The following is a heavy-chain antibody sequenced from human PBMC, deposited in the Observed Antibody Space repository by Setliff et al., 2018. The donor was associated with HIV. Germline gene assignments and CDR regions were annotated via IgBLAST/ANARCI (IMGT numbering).Heavy chain of an antibody. CDR1: GGSFSDYY. D-gene: IGHD2-2*01. V-gene: IGHV4-34*01. CDR2: INHSGST. J-gene: IGHJ4*02. Sequence: SETLSLTCAVYGGSFSDYYWSWIRQPPGKGLGWIGEINHSGSTEYNSSLKSRVTISVDTSKKQFSLNLTSLTAADTAVYYCARGYCTSTSCPLGADYWGQGTLVTVSS. CDR3: ARGYCTSTSCPLGADY.